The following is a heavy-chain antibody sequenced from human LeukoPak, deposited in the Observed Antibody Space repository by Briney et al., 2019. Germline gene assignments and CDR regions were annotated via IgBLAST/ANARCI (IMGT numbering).Heavy chain of an antibody. V-gene: IGHV1-2*02. D-gene: IGHD2-21*01. CDR1: RFTFTDHY. CDR3: VREGEGPLSKDFDY. CDR2: IGPDGSCT. J-gene: IGHJ4*02. Sequence: ASMTVSCKSSRFTFTDHYIHWVRQGTGQGVEWMGYIGPDGSCTSSAQEFQGRVTMTRDNCMSTAYMEMTRLTAEDTAVYYCVREGEGPLSKDFDYWGQGTLVTVSS.